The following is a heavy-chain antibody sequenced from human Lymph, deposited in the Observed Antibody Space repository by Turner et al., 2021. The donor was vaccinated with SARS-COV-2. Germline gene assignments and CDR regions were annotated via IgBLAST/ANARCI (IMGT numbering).Heavy chain of an antibody. CDR3: AKVRSIFGVVIGGMDV. CDR1: GFTLSSYG. J-gene: IGHJ6*02. D-gene: IGHD3-3*01. Sequence: QVQLVESGGGVVQPGRSMRLSCEASGFTLSSYGMHWVRQAPGKGLEWLAVISYDGSNKYYADSVKGRFTISRDNTKKTLYLQMNSLRAEDTAVYYCAKVRSIFGVVIGGMDVWGQGTTVTVSS. V-gene: IGHV3-30*18. CDR2: ISYDGSNK.